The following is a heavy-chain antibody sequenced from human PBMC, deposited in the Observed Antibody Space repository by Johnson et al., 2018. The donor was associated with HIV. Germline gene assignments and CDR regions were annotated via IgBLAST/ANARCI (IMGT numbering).Heavy chain of an antibody. J-gene: IGHJ3*01. CDR3: ATLTVRSRAFDL. CDR1: GFTFEDYG. CDR2: LNWTGDTT. Sequence: VQLVESGGGVVRPGGSLRLSCAASGFTFEDYGMSWVRQAPGKGLQWVSGLNWTGDTTTYADSVKGRFTVSRDNAKRSLYLQLSNLRAEDTALYYCATLTVRSRAFDLWGQGTLVTVSS. V-gene: IGHV3-20*04. D-gene: IGHD4-17*01.